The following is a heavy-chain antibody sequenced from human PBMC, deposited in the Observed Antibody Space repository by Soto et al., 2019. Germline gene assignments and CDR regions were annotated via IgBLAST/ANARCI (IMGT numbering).Heavy chain of an antibody. D-gene: IGHD2-15*01. V-gene: IGHV3-30-3*01. CDR3: ARPVVAGTPDY. CDR1: GFTFSRSP. CDR2: ISADGSSQ. J-gene: IGHJ4*02. Sequence: QVQLVASGGGEVQPGTSLRLSCAASGFTFSRSPMHWVRQAPGKGLDWVGLISADGSSQHYADSVRGRFIISRDNFRSTVSLQMDRLRAEDTAVYYCARPVVAGTPDYWGQGTLVSVSS.